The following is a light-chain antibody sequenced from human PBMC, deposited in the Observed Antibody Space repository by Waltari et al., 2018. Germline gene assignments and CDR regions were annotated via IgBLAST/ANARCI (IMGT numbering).Light chain of an antibody. CDR2: AAF. Sequence: IQFTQSPSSLSASVGDRVTITCRVSQGISSYLAWYQQKPGKAPNLLIYAAFTLQSGVPSRFSGSGSGTDFTLTISSLQPEDFATYYCQQFNTYPLTFGQGTRLEIK. CDR1: QGISSY. J-gene: IGKJ5*01. V-gene: IGKV1-9*01. CDR3: QQFNTYPLT.